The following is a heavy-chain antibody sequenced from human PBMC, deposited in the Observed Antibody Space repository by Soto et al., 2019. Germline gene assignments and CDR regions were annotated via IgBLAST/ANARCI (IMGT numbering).Heavy chain of an antibody. CDR3: ARVASGITSDY. Sequence: QVQLQESGPGLVKPSQTLSLTCTVSGGSISSGDYHWSWIRQPPGKGLEWIGNIYYSGGTYYNPSLKSLVTISVDTSKKQFSLKLSSVTAADTAVYYCARVASGITSDYWGQGTLVTVSS. CDR2: IYYSGGT. J-gene: IGHJ4*02. D-gene: IGHD3-10*01. V-gene: IGHV4-30-4*01. CDR1: GGSISSGDYH.